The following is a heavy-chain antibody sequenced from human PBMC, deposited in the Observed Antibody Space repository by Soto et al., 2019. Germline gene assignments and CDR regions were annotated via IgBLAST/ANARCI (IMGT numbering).Heavy chain of an antibody. CDR3: ATVFCSGGSCYSWFDP. CDR1: GYTLTELS. D-gene: IGHD2-15*01. V-gene: IGHV1-24*01. CDR2: FDPEDGET. J-gene: IGHJ5*02. Sequence: EASVKVSCKVSGYTLTELSMHWVRQAPGKGLEWMGGFDPEDGETIYAQKFQGRVTMTEDTSTDTAYMELSSLRSEDTAVYYCATVFCSGGSCYSWFDPWGQGTLVTVSS.